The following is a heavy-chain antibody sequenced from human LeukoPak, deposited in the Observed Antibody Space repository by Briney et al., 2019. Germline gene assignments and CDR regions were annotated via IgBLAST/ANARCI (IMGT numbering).Heavy chain of an antibody. Sequence: PGGSLRLSCAASGFSFSDYYMSWIRQAPGKGLEWVSYISSSSSYTNYADSVKGRFTISRDNAKNSLYLQMNSLRAEDTAVYYCARDSNIAAAGSLDYWGQGTLVTVSS. CDR1: GFSFSDYY. V-gene: IGHV3-11*06. CDR3: ARDSNIAAAGSLDY. J-gene: IGHJ4*02. CDR2: ISSSSSYT. D-gene: IGHD6-13*01.